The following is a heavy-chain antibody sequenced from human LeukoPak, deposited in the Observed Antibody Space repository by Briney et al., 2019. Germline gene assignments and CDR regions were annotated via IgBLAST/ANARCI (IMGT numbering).Heavy chain of an antibody. D-gene: IGHD3-3*01. Sequence: PGGSLRLSCAASGFTFSSYAMSWVRQAPGKGLEWVSAISGSGGSTYYADSVKGRFTISRDNSKNTLYLQMNSLRAEDTAVYYCAKDPGGITIFGVLPGDAFDIWGQGTMVTVSS. CDR1: GFTFSSYA. CDR2: ISGSGGST. J-gene: IGHJ3*02. V-gene: IGHV3-23*01. CDR3: AKDPGGITIFGVLPGDAFDI.